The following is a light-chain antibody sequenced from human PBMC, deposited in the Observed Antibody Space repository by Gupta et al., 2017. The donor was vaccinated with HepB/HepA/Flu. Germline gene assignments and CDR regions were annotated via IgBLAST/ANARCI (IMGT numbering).Light chain of an antibody. Sequence: EIVLTQSPGTLSLSPGERATLSCRASQSLTSNYLAWYQQKPGQSPRLLIYGASTRATGIPDRFSGSGSGTDFTLTISRLEPEDFAVYYCQQHGTSPSWTFGQGTKVEIK. CDR1: QSLTSNY. CDR3: QQHGTSPSWT. V-gene: IGKV3-20*01. CDR2: GAS. J-gene: IGKJ1*01.